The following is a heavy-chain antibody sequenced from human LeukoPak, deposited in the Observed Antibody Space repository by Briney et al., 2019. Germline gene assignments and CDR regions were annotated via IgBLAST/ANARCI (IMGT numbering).Heavy chain of an antibody. V-gene: IGHV3-74*01. Sequence: GGSLRLSCAASGLTFSTYWMHWVRQAPGKGLVWVSRINSDGSDITYADSVKGRFTIFRDNAKNTQFRQMNSLRAEDTAMYYCATFPRAVNTSRVRFGYWGQGTLVSVAS. CDR2: INSDGSDI. D-gene: IGHD5-18*01. CDR3: ATFPRAVNTSRVRFGY. J-gene: IGHJ4*02. CDR1: GLTFSTYW.